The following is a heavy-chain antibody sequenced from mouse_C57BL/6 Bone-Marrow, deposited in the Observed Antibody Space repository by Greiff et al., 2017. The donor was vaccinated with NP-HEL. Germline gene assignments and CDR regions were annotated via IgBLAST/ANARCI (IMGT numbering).Heavy chain of an antibody. CDR1: GYTFTSYW. CDR2: IYPGSGST. Sequence: QVQLQQPGAELVKPGASVKMSCKASGYTFTSYWITWVKQRPGQGLEWIGDIYPGSGSTNYNEKFKSKATLTVDTSSSTAYMQLSSLTSEDSAVYYCAREEGIYYGNYEFAYWGQGTLVTVSA. D-gene: IGHD2-1*01. J-gene: IGHJ3*01. V-gene: IGHV1-55*01. CDR3: AREEGIYYGNYEFAY.